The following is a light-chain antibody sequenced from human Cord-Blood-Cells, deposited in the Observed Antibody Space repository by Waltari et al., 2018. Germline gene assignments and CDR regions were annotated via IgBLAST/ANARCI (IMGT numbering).Light chain of an antibody. CDR1: ALPRNY. Sequence: SSELTQPPSVSVSPGHTARITCSGDALPRNYSYWYQQKSGLAPVLVIYEDSKRPSGIPERFSGSSSGTMATLTISGAQVEDEADYYCYSTDSSGNLVVFGGGTKLTVL. CDR3: YSTDSSGNLVV. CDR2: EDS. J-gene: IGLJ2*01. V-gene: IGLV3-10*01.